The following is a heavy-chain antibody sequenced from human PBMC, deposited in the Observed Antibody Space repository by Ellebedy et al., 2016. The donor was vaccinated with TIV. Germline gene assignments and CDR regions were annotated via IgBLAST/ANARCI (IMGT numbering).Heavy chain of an antibody. CDR2: IYPGDSDT. J-gene: IGHJ4*02. CDR1: GYSFTSYW. V-gene: IGHV5-51*01. Sequence: GESLKISXKGSGYSFTSYWIGWVRQMPGKGLEWMGIIYPGDSDTRYSPSFQGQVTISADKSISTAYLQWSSLKASDTAMYYCARHKRAVGTSSGWYWVTPYFDYWGQGTLVTVSS. D-gene: IGHD6-19*01. CDR3: ARHKRAVGTSSGWYWVTPYFDY.